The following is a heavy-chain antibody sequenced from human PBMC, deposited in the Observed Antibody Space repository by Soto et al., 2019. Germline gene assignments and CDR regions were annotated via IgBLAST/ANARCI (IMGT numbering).Heavy chain of an antibody. D-gene: IGHD3-9*01. J-gene: IGHJ4*02. CDR1: GGSIINGDYY. V-gene: IGHV4-30-4*01. Sequence: QVQLQESGPGLVKPSQTLSLTCTVSGGSIINGDYYWSWIRQPPGKGLEWIGYIYYSGNTYYNPSLKSRVMISVDTSKNQFSLNLSSVTDAETAVYYCASGYYDILTGRDTKYYFDYWGQGALVTVSS. CDR3: ASGYYDILTGRDTKYYFDY. CDR2: IYYSGNT.